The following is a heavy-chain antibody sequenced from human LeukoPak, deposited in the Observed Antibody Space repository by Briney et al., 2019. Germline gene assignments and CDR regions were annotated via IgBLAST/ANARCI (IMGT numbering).Heavy chain of an antibody. CDR2: IKQDGSEK. Sequence: GESLRLSCAASGFTFSSYWMSWVRQAPGKGLEWVANIKQDGSEKYYVDSVKGRFTISRDNAKNSLYLQMNSLRAEDTAVYYCARDDRGNWFDPWGQGTLVTVSS. D-gene: IGHD3-10*01. CDR3: ARDDRGNWFDP. CDR1: GFTFSSYW. V-gene: IGHV3-7*01. J-gene: IGHJ5*02.